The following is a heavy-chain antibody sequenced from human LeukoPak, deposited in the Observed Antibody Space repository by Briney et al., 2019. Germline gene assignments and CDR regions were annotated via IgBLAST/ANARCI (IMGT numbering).Heavy chain of an antibody. CDR3: ARXGQIGTVDY. Sequence: GGSLRLSCAASGFIFSTYWMSWVRQAPGKGLEWVANINEDGSEKYYVDSVKGRFTISRDNAKISVYLQMNRPRAEDTVVYYCARXGQIGTVDYWGQGALVTVSS. D-gene: IGHD1-1*01. V-gene: IGHV3-7*01. CDR2: INEDGSEK. CDR1: GFIFSTYW. J-gene: IGHJ4*02.